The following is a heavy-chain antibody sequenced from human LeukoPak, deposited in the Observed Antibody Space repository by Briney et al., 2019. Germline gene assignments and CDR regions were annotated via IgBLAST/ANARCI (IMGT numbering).Heavy chain of an antibody. V-gene: IGHV1-18*01. CDR3: ARLKNYGDYGY. Sequence: ASAKVSRKASGYTFTSYGISWVRQAPGQGLEWMGWIYSYNGNTNYAQKFQGRVTMTTDTSTSIAYMELRSLTSDDTAVYYCARLKNYGDYGYWGQGTLVTVSS. J-gene: IGHJ4*02. D-gene: IGHD4-17*01. CDR1: GYTFTSYG. CDR2: IYSYNGNT.